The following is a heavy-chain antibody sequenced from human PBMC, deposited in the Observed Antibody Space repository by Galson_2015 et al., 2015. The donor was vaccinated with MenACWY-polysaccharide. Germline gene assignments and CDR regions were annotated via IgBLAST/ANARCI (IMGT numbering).Heavy chain of an antibody. D-gene: IGHD1-1*01. CDR2: VSSDGSKK. V-gene: IGHV3-30*03. CDR1: GFNFGSYV. CDR3: ARGPRSGIRIVFFYFALDV. J-gene: IGHJ6*02. Sequence: SLRLSCAASGFNFGSYVMHWVRQAPGKGLEWVALVSSDGSKKDYADSVKGRFTISRDNANSTLYLQMNRLRPDDTALYYCARGPRSGIRIVFFYFALDVWGQGTTVTVSS.